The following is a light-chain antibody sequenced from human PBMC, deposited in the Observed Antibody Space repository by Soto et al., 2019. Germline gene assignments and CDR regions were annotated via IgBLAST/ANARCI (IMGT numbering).Light chain of an antibody. CDR1: SSNIGSNT. V-gene: IGLV1-44*01. J-gene: IGLJ3*02. CDR3: AAWDDSLHGWV. Sequence: QSVLTQPPSASGTPGQRVTISCSGGSSNIGSNTVNWYQQLPGTAPKLLIYSDNQRPSGVPDRFSGSKSGTSASLAISGLQSEDEADYYCAAWDDSLHGWVFGGGTQLPVL. CDR2: SDN.